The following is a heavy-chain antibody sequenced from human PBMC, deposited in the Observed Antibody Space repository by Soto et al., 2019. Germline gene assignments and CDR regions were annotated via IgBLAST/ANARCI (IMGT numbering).Heavy chain of an antibody. CDR1: GYSFTSYW. CDR3: ARIKSSSWSHDAFDI. CDR2: IDPSDSYT. Sequence: GESLKISCKGSGYSFTSYWISWVRQMPGKGLGWMGRIDPSDSYTNYSPSFQGHVTISADKSISTAYLQWSSLKASDTAMYYCARIKSSSWSHDAFDIWGQGTMVTVSS. D-gene: IGHD6-13*01. V-gene: IGHV5-10-1*01. J-gene: IGHJ3*02.